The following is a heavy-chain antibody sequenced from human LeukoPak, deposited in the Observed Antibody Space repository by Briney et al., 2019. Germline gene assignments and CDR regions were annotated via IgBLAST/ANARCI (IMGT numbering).Heavy chain of an antibody. Sequence: SETLSLTCTVSGGSISIYYWSWIRQPPGKGLEWIGSIYYSGSTYYNPSLKSRVTISVDTSKNQFSLKLSSVTAADTAVYYCARQGYCTNGVCYPDRFDYWGQGTLVTVSS. J-gene: IGHJ4*02. CDR1: GGSISIYY. CDR2: IYYSGST. V-gene: IGHV4-39*01. CDR3: ARQGYCTNGVCYPDRFDY. D-gene: IGHD2-8*01.